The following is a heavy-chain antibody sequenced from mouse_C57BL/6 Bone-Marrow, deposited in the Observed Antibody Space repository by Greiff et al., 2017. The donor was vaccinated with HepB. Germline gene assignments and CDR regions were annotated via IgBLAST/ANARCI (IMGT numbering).Heavy chain of an antibody. D-gene: IGHD1-1*01. CDR2: ISNGGGST. J-gene: IGHJ4*01. CDR1: GFTFSDYY. Sequence: EVMLMESGGGLVQPGGSLKLSCAASGFTFSDYYMYWVRQTPEKRLEWVAYISNGGGSTYYPDTVKGRFTISRDNAKNTLYLQMSRLKSEDTAMYYCARQDYGSSYCAMDYWGQGTSVTVSS. V-gene: IGHV5-12*01. CDR3: ARQDYGSSYCAMDY.